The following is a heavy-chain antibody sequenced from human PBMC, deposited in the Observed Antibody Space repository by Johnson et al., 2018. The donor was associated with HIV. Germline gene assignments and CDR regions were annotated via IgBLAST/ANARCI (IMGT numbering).Heavy chain of an antibody. D-gene: IGHD1-26*01. CDR3: ARDVDTGGDTGALES. CDR2: IKQDGSEK. J-gene: IGHJ3*01. V-gene: IGHV3-7*01. Sequence: VQLVESGGRLVQPGGSLRLSCTTSGFTFINYWMSWVRQAPGKGLEWVANIKQDGSEKFYVDSVKGRFTVSRDNAKKSLYLQMNSLRLEDTAVYFCARDVDTGGDTGALESWGQGTMVTVSS. CDR1: GFTFINYW.